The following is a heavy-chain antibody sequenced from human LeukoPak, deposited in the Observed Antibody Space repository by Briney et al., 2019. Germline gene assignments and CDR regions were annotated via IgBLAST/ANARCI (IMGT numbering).Heavy chain of an antibody. J-gene: IGHJ4*02. V-gene: IGHV3-23*01. CDR1: GFTFSSYA. Sequence: GGSLRLSCAASGFTFSSYAMSWVRQAPGKGLEWVSGISGSGGSTYYADSVKGRFTISRDNSKNTLYLQMNSLRVEDTAVYYCAKPLGDYDSSGYYVYFDYWGQGTLVTVSS. CDR2: ISGSGGST. CDR3: AKPLGDYDSSGYYVYFDY. D-gene: IGHD3-22*01.